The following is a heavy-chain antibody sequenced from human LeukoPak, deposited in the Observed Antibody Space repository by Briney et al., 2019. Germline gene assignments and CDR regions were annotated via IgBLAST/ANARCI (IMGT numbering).Heavy chain of an antibody. CDR1: GGSISSYY. Sequence: SETLSLTCTVSGGSISSYYWSWIRQPPGKGLEWIGYIFYSGSTNYNPSLKSRVTIPVDTSKNQFSLRLTSVTAADTAVYYCARGPQYCSGGTCYHNYFYGMDVWGKGTTVTVSS. J-gene: IGHJ6*04. V-gene: IGHV4-59*01. CDR2: IFYSGST. D-gene: IGHD2-15*01. CDR3: ARGPQYCSGGTCYHNYFYGMDV.